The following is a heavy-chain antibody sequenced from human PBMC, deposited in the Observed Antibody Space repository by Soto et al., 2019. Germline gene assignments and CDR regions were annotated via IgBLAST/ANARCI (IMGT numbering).Heavy chain of an antibody. Sequence: GSLRLSCAASGFTFSSYAMSWVRQAPGKGLEWVSAISGSGGSTYYADSVKGRFTISRDNSKNTLYLQMNSLRAEDTAVYYCAKGPGYSYGNGGYYYYGMDVWGQGTTVTVSS. D-gene: IGHD5-18*01. CDR1: GFTFSSYA. CDR3: AKGPGYSYGNGGYYYYGMDV. V-gene: IGHV3-23*01. CDR2: ISGSGGST. J-gene: IGHJ6*02.